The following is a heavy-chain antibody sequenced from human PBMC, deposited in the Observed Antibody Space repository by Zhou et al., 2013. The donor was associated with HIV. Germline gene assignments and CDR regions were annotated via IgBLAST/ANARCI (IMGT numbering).Heavy chain of an antibody. CDR2: TIPVFGTT. Sequence: QVQLVQSGPEVKTPGASVMVSCKTSGYSFPGKYIHWVRRPSGQGLEWMGGTIPVFGTTNYAQKFHGRVTITTDESSSTAYMELTNLTFNDTAVYYCARGAYGSGSFYGRYWGQGTLVTVAS. CDR1: GYSFPGKY. CDR3: ARGAYGSGSFYGRY. V-gene: IGHV1-69*01. J-gene: IGHJ4*02. D-gene: IGHD3-10*01.